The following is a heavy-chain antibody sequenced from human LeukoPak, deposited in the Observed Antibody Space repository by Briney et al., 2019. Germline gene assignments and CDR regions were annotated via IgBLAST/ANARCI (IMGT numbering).Heavy chain of an antibody. J-gene: IGHJ4*02. CDR2: IYYGGST. CDR3: ASSFSPNYYDLLDY. V-gene: IGHV4-59*01. CDR1: GGSISTYY. D-gene: IGHD3-22*01. Sequence: SETLSLTCTVSGGSISTYYWSWIRQPPGKGLEWIGYIYYGGSTNYNPPLKSRVTISLYTSKNQFSLKLNSLTAADTAMYYCASSFSPNYYDLLDYWGQGTLVTVSS.